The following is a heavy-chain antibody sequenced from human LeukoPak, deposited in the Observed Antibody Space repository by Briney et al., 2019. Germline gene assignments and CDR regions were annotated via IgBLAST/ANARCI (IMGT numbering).Heavy chain of an antibody. V-gene: IGHV3-48*02. CDR2: ISSSSSNI. D-gene: IGHD1-1*01. CDR3: ARERKYNWNDFDY. CDR1: GFTFSSYS. Sequence: GGSLRLSCAASGFTFSSYSMNWVRQAPGKGLEWVSYISSSSSNIYYADSVKGRFTISRDNAKNSLYLQMNSLRDEDTAVYYCARERKYNWNDFDYWGQGTLVTVSS. J-gene: IGHJ4*02.